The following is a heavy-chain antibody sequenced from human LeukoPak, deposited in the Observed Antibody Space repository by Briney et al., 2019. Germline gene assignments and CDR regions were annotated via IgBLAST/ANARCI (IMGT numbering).Heavy chain of an antibody. J-gene: IGHJ4*02. V-gene: IGHV1-46*01. Sequence: ASVKVSCKASGYTFTSYYMHWVRQAPGQGLEWMGIINPSGGSTCYAQKFQGRVTMTRDTSTSTVYMELSSLRSEDTAVYYCARDLYGGNPGYYFDYWGQGTLVTVSS. D-gene: IGHD2-15*01. CDR3: ARDLYGGNPGYYFDY. CDR2: INPSGGST. CDR1: GYTFTSYY.